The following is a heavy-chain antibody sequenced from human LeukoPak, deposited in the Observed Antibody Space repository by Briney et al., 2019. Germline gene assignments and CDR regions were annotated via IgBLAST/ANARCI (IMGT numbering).Heavy chain of an antibody. V-gene: IGHV3-23*01. J-gene: IGHJ6*03. D-gene: IGHD3-10*01. CDR2: ISGSGGGT. Sequence: GGSLRLSCAASGFTFSNYGMNWVRQAPGKGLEWVSAISGSGGGTFYADSVKGRFTISSDNSKNMLYLQMNSLRAEDTAVYYCTKCLKWFGERNNYYYYMDVWGKGTTVTISS. CDR1: GFTFSNYG. CDR3: TKCLKWFGERNNYYYYMDV.